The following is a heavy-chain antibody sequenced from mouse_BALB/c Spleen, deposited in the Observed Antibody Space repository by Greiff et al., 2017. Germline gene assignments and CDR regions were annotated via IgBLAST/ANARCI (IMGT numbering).Heavy chain of an antibody. CDR2: INPSNGGT. CDR1: GYTFTSYY. D-gene: IGHD1-1*01. Sequence: VQLQQSGAELVKPGASVKLSCKASGYTFTSYYMYWVKQRPGQGLEWIGEINPSNGGTNFNEKFKSKATLTVDKSSSTAYMQLSSLTSEDSAVYYCTRGNYGSSLYYYAMDYWGQGTSVTVSS. J-gene: IGHJ4*01. CDR3: TRGNYGSSLYYYAMDY. V-gene: IGHV1S81*02.